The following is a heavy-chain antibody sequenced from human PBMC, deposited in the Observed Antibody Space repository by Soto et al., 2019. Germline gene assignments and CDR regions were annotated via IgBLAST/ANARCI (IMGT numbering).Heavy chain of an antibody. V-gene: IGHV4-39*01. CDR3: ATPSRLAAAGDHWFDP. CDR1: GGSISSSSYY. D-gene: IGHD6-13*01. Sequence: SETLSLTCTVSGGSISSSSYYWGWIRQPPGKGLEWIGSIYYSGSTYYNPSLKSRVTISVDTSKNQFSLKLSSVTAADTAVYYCATPSRLAAAGDHWFDPWGQGTLVTVSS. CDR2: IYYSGST. J-gene: IGHJ5*02.